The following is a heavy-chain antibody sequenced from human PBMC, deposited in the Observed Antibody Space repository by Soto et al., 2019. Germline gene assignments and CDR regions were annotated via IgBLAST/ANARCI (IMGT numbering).Heavy chain of an antibody. V-gene: IGHV3-30*18. CDR1: GFTFSDYA. Sequence: VQLVESGGGVVQPGRSLRLSCAASGFTFSDYAMHWVRQAPGKGLEWVAVVSHDGRNTHYADFVKGRFTISRDSSKDMVSLKMTCLRAEDKAVYFCAKGGRQWLVTSDFNFWGQGALVTVSS. D-gene: IGHD6-19*01. CDR3: AKGGRQWLVTSDFNF. CDR2: VSHDGRNT. J-gene: IGHJ4*02.